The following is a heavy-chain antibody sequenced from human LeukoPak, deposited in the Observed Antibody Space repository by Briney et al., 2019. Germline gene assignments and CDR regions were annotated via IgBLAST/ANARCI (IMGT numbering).Heavy chain of an antibody. J-gene: IGHJ6*03. CDR2: IYTSGST. V-gene: IGHV4-61*02. D-gene: IGHD1-26*01. CDR3: GVGATSYYYYMDV. Sequence: SETLSLTCTVSGGSISSGSYYWSWIRQPAGKGLEWIGRIYTSGSTNYNPSLKSRVTISVDTSKNQFSLKLSSVTAADTAVYYCGVGATSYYYYMDVWGKGTTVTVSS. CDR1: GGSISSGSYY.